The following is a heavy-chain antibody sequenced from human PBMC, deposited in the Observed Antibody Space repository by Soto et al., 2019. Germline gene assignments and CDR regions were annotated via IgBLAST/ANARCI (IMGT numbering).Heavy chain of an antibody. CDR1: GASISSNTYY. V-gene: IGHV4-39*07. CDR3: ARDSSVPGGFGELSGYYYGMDV. CDR2: IYYDGST. J-gene: IGHJ6*02. Sequence: SETLSLTCTVSGASISSNTYYWTRIRRPPGKGLECIGSIYYDGSTYYNPSLKSRLTIAVDTSKNQLSLELNSVTAADTAVYYCARDSSVPGGFGELSGYYYGMDVWGQGTTVTVSS. D-gene: IGHD3-10*01.